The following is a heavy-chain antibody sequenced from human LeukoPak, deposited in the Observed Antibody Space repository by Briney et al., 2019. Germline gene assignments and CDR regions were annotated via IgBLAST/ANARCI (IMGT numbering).Heavy chain of an antibody. V-gene: IGHV1-18*01. CDR3: ASSVYSGYESPFDY. CDR2: ISAYNGNT. D-gene: IGHD5-12*01. CDR1: GYTFTSYG. J-gene: IGHJ4*02. Sequence: GASVKVSCKASGYTFTSYGISWVRQAPGQGLEWMGWISAYNGNTNYAQKFQGRVTITADKSTSTAYMELSSLRSEDTAVYYCASSVYSGYESPFDYWGQRTLVTVSS.